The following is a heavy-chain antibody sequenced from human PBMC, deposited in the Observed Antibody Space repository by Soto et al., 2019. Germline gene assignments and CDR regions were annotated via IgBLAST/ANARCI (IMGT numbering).Heavy chain of an antibody. V-gene: IGHV3-13*01. D-gene: IGHD5-18*01. Sequence: GGSLRLSCAASGFTFSSYDMHWVRQATGKGLEWVSAIGTAGDTYYPGSVKGRFTISRENAKNSLYLQMNSLRAEDTAVYYCARGREYSYGPRIRYYYYGMDVGGQGTTVTVSS. CDR3: ARGREYSYGPRIRYYYYGMDV. J-gene: IGHJ6*02. CDR1: GFTFSSYD. CDR2: IGTAGDT.